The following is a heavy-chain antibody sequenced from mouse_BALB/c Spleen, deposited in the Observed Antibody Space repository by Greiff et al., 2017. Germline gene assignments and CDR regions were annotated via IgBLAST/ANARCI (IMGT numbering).Heavy chain of an antibody. CDR1: GFTFNTYA. V-gene: IGHV10-1*02. CDR2: IRSKSNNYAT. Sequence: EVQLVESGGGLVQPKGSLKLSCAASGFTFNTYAMNWVRQAPGKGLEWVARIRSKSNNYATYYADSVKDRFTISRDDSQSMLYLQMNNLKTEDTAMYYCVREGYYYGSSFAYWGQGTLVTVSA. CDR3: VREGYYYGSSFAY. D-gene: IGHD1-1*01. J-gene: IGHJ3*01.